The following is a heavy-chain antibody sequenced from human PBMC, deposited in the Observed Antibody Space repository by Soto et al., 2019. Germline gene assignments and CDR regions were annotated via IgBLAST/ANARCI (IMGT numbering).Heavy chain of an antibody. CDR3: AIDVYYYDSSGYYS. CDR1: GYTFTSYA. D-gene: IGHD3-22*01. J-gene: IGHJ4*02. V-gene: IGHV1-3*01. CDR2: INAGNGNT. Sequence: ASVKVSCKASGYTFTSYAMHWVRQAPGQRLEWMGWINAGNGNTKYSQKFQGRVTITRDTSASTAYMELSSLRSEDTAAYYCAIDVYYYDSSGYYSWGQGTLVPVSS.